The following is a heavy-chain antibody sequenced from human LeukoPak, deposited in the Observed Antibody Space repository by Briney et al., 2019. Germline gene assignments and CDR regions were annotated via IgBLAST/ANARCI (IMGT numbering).Heavy chain of an antibody. CDR2: ISYDGSNK. Sequence: GGSLRLSCADSGFTFSSYAMHWVRQAPGKGLEWVAVISYDGSNKYYADSVKGRFTISRDNAKNSLYLQMNSLRAEDTAVYYCARDWTPLDYWGRGTLVTVSS. CDR1: GFTFSSYA. J-gene: IGHJ4*02. V-gene: IGHV3-30-3*01. CDR3: ARDWTPLDY. D-gene: IGHD1-1*01.